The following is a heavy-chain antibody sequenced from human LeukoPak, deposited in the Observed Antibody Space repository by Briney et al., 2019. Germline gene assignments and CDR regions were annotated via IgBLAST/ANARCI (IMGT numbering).Heavy chain of an antibody. CDR2: ISSSSSYI. V-gene: IGHV3-21*01. Sequence: GGSLRLSCAASGFTFRSYSMNWVRQAPGKGLEWVSSISSSSSYIYYADSVKGRFTISRDNAKNSLYLQMNSLRAEDTAVYYCARDRIYYDSSGYDYWGQGTLVTVSS. CDR1: GFTFRSYS. D-gene: IGHD3-22*01. J-gene: IGHJ4*02. CDR3: ARDRIYYDSSGYDY.